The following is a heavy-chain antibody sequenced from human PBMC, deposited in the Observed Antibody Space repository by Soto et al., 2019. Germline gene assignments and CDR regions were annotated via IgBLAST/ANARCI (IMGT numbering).Heavy chain of an antibody. J-gene: IGHJ6*02. D-gene: IGHD2-21*01. V-gene: IGHV3-23*01. CDR3: AKARNAKILGCYHNYYYGMDV. CDR2: IIDSGGRT. Sequence: WGSLRLSCAASGFTFSSYAMSWVRQAPGKGLEWVAAIIDSGGRTYYADSVKGRFTIYRDNSKNTLYLQMNSLRAEATAVYYCAKARNAKILGCYHNYYYGMDVWGQGTKVTV. CDR1: GFTFSSYA.